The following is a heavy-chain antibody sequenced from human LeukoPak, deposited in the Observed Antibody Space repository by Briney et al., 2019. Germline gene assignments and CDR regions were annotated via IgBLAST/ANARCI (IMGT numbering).Heavy chain of an antibody. Sequence: SETLSLTCTVSGGSISSYYWSWIRQPPGKGLEWIGYIYYSGSTNYNPYLKSRVTISVDTSKNQFFLKLSSVTAADPAVYYCARVSMVRGVTIFDYWGQGTLVTVSS. CDR1: GGSISSYY. J-gene: IGHJ4*02. CDR3: ARVSMVRGVTIFDY. CDR2: IYYSGST. D-gene: IGHD3-10*01. V-gene: IGHV4-59*01.